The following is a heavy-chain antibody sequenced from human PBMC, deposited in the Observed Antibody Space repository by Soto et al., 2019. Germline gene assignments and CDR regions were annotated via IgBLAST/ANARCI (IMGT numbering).Heavy chain of an antibody. J-gene: IGHJ6*02. CDR3: ARDSPIELARGRDG. V-gene: IGHV3-53*02. D-gene: IGHD6-13*01. Sequence: EVQLVETGGGLIQPGGSLRLSCAASGFTVSSNYMRWVRQAPGKGLEWVSVIYSGGSTYYADSLKGRFTIARDNSKNTLDRERNSPRAEDTAVYYCARDSPIELARGRDGWGRGTTVTGSS. CDR1: GFTVSSNY. CDR2: IYSGGST.